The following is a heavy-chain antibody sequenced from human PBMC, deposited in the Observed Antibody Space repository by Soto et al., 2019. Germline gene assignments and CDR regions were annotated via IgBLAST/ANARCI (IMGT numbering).Heavy chain of an antibody. Sequence: QVQLVQSGAEVKKPGSSVRVSCEASGGTFIDYAFSWVRQAPGQGLEWRGGTVPISGIEGYAQRFQGRITVTADASTRTAYMELTSLRSEDTAVYYCAGTYDTSGDYPYHFDYWGQGTLVTVSS. D-gene: IGHD3-22*01. J-gene: IGHJ4*02. CDR3: AGTYDTSGDYPYHFDY. CDR1: GGTFIDYA. V-gene: IGHV1-69*01. CDR2: TVPISGIE.